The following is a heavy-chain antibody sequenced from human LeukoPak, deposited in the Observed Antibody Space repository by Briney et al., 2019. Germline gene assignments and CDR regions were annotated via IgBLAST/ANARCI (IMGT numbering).Heavy chain of an antibody. J-gene: IGHJ5*02. CDR3: ARNGFVTRTQRPNWFDP. CDR2: IYYSGST. CDR1: GGSISSSSYY. Sequence: PSETLSLTCTVSGGSISSSSYYWGWIRQPPGKGLEWIGSIYYSGSTYYNPSLKSRVTISVDTSKNQFSLKLSSVTAADTAVYYCARNGFVTRTQRPNWFDPWGQGTLVTVSS. D-gene: IGHD3-10*01. V-gene: IGHV4-39*01.